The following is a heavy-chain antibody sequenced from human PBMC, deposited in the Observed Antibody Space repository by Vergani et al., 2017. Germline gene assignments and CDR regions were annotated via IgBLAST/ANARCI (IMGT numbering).Heavy chain of an antibody. Sequence: QVQLQQWGAGLLKPSETLSLTCAVYGGSFSGYYWSWIRQPPGKGLEWIGEINHSGSTNYTPSLKSRVTISVDTSKNQFSLKLGSVTAADTAVYYCARTAVVVAAIDYWGQGTLVTVSS. V-gene: IGHV4-34*01. CDR2: INHSGST. D-gene: IGHD2-15*01. CDR1: GGSFSGYY. J-gene: IGHJ4*02. CDR3: ARTAVVVAAIDY.